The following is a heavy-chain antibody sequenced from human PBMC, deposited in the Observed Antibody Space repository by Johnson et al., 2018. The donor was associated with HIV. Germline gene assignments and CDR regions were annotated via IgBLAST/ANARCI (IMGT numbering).Heavy chain of an antibody. V-gene: IGHV3-13*01. D-gene: IGHD3-3*01. CDR1: GFTFDDYA. Sequence: MQLVESGGVAIQPGGSLRLSCAASGFTFDDYAMHWVRQATGKGLEWVSAIGTAVDTYYPGSVKGRFTISREDAKSSLYLQMNSLSAGDTAVYYCARGMYYNFWSGYGIRWDAFDIWGQGTMVTVST. J-gene: IGHJ3*02. CDR2: IGTAVDT. CDR3: ARGMYYNFWSGYGIRWDAFDI.